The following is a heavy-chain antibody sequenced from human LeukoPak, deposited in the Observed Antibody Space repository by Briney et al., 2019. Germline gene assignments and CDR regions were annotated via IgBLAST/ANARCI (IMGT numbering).Heavy chain of an antibody. CDR1: GGSFSGYY. D-gene: IGHD6-13*01. V-gene: IGHV4-59*01. CDR2: IYYSGST. J-gene: IGHJ6*03. Sequence: SETLSLTCAVYGGSFSGYYWSWIRQPPGKGLEWIGYIYYSGSTNYNPSLKSRVTISVDTSKNQFSLKLSSVTAADTAVYYCARISAAAGPPYYYYYMDVWGKGTTVTVSS. CDR3: ARISAAAGPPYYYYYMDV.